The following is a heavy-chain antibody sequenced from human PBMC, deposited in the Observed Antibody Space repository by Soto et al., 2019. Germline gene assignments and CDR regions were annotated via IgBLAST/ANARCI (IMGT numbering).Heavy chain of an antibody. Sequence: QVQLVESGGGVVQPGRSLRLSCAASGFTFSSYGMHWVRQAPGKGLEWVAVISYDGSNKYYADSVKGRFTISRDNSKNTLYLQMNRLRAEDTAVYYCAKDDAEYSSGWPTYFDLWGRGTLVTVSS. J-gene: IGHJ2*01. CDR3: AKDDAEYSSGWPTYFDL. V-gene: IGHV3-30*18. D-gene: IGHD6-19*01. CDR1: GFTFSSYG. CDR2: ISYDGSNK.